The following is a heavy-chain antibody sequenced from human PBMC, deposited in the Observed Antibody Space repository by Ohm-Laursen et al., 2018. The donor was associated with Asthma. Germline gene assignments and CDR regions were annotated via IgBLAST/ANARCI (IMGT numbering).Heavy chain of an antibody. V-gene: IGHV3-21*01. CDR1: GYTFSRYS. D-gene: IGHD6-6*01. J-gene: IGHJ6*02. CDR2: ISTASSFI. Sequence: SLRLSCAASGYTFSRYSIHWVRQIPGKGLEWVASISTASSFIYYADSVRGRFTTSRDNARNSVYLQMNSLRAEDTAVYYCAREGPGYSSSWEDYYYGMDVWGQGTTVTVSS. CDR3: AREGPGYSSSWEDYYYGMDV.